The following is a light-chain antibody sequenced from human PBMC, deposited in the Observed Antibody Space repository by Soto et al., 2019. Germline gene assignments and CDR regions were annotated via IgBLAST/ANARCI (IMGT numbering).Light chain of an antibody. Sequence: IPMTQSPSTLSPSLGDRVTITCRASQSSSSGLAWYQQKPGKAPTLLTYDASSLESGVPSKYGGSGAGTEFTFTITSPQADDFTTYYIPQINIYVMTCGQ. CDR1: QSSSSG. CDR2: DAS. V-gene: IGKV1-5*01. J-gene: IGKJ1*01. CDR3: PQINIYVMT.